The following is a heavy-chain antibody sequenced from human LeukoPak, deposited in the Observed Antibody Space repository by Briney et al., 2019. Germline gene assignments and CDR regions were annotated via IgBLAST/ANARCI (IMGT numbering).Heavy chain of an antibody. CDR3: ARDFDSSGYYDY. J-gene: IGHJ4*02. Sequence: SQTLSLTCTVSGGSISSGGYYWSWIRQRPGKGLEWIGYIDDSGSTYYNPFLKSRVTISVDTSKNQFSLNLSSVTAADTAVYYCARDFDSSGYYDYWGQGTLVTVSS. CDR1: GGSISSGGYY. V-gene: IGHV4-31*03. CDR2: IDDSGST. D-gene: IGHD3-22*01.